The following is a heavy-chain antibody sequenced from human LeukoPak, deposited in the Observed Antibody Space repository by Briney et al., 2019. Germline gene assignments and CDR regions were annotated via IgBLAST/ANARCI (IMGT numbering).Heavy chain of an antibody. V-gene: IGHV1-2*02. Sequence: ASVTVSCKASGYTFTGYYMHWVRQAPGQGLEWMGWINPNSGGTNYARKFQGRVTMTRNTSISTAYMELSRLRSDDTAVYYCARDQKDIVVVPAAIWGQGTLVTVSA. CDR2: INPNSGGT. D-gene: IGHD2-2*01. CDR1: GYTFTGYY. J-gene: IGHJ4*02. CDR3: ARDQKDIVVVPAAI.